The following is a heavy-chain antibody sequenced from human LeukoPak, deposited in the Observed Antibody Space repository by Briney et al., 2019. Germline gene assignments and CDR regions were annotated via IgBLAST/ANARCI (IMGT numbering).Heavy chain of an antibody. Sequence: SETLSLTCTVSGGSISSYYWSWIRQPPGKGLEWIGYIYYSGSTNYNPSLKSRVTISVDTSKNQFPLKLSSVTAADTAVYYCARVNYYDSSGYYPDYWGQGTLVTVSS. D-gene: IGHD3-22*01. CDR1: GGSISSYY. V-gene: IGHV4-59*01. CDR2: IYYSGST. J-gene: IGHJ4*02. CDR3: ARVNYYDSSGYYPDY.